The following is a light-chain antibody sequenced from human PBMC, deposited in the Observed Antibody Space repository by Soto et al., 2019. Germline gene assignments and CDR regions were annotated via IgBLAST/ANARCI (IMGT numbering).Light chain of an antibody. J-gene: IGLJ1*01. V-gene: IGLV2-8*01. Sequence: QSALTQPPSASGSQRQSVTISCTGTSSDVGGYSYVSWYQQHPGKAPKLMIYEVSKRPSGVPDRFSGSKSGNTASLTVSGLQAEDEADYYCSSYAGSNNVFGTGTKVTVL. CDR2: EVS. CDR1: SSDVGGYSY. CDR3: SSYAGSNNV.